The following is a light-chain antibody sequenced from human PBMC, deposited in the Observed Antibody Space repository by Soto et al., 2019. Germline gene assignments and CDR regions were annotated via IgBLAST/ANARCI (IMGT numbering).Light chain of an antibody. CDR3: HQSYATPFT. V-gene: IGKV1-39*01. CDR2: AAS. J-gene: IGKJ3*01. CDR1: QGISSY. Sequence: IRMTQSPSSFSASTGDRVTITCRASQGISSYLNWYQQKPGKAPKLLIYAASSLQSGVPSRFSGSGSGTDFTLTISSLQPEDFATYYCHQSYATPFTFGPWTKV.